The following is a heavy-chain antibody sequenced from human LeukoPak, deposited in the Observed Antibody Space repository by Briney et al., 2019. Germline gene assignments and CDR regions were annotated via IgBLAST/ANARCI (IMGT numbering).Heavy chain of an antibody. V-gene: IGHV4-34*01. CDR1: GGSFSGYY. D-gene: IGHD3-22*01. Sequence: KPSETLSLTCAVYGGSFSGYYWSWIRQPPGKGLEWIGEINHSGSTNYNPSLKSRVTISVDTSKNQFSLKLSSVTAADTAVYYCAGDPYYYDSSGYYYGFDYWGQGTLVTVSS. CDR2: INHSGST. J-gene: IGHJ4*02. CDR3: AGDPYYYDSSGYYYGFDY.